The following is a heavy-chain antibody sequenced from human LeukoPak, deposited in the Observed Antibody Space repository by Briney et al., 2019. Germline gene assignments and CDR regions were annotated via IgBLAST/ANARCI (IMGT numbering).Heavy chain of an antibody. V-gene: IGHV4-34*01. CDR2: INHSGST. D-gene: IGHD3-3*01. CDR1: GGSFSDYY. J-gene: IGHJ4*02. Sequence: SETLSLTCAIYGGSFSDYYWSWIRQPPGKGLEWIGEINHSGSTNYNPSLKSRVTISVDTSKNQFSLKLSSVTAADTAVYYCATHYYDFWSGYYGPYDYWGQGTLVTVSS. CDR3: ATHYYDFWSGYYGPYDY.